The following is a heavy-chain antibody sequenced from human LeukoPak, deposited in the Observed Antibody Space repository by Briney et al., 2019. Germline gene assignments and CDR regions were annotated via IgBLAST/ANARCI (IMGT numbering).Heavy chain of an antibody. CDR1: GGSISSSSYY. CDR3: ARLLYCSSTSRLYYFDY. Sequence: PSVTLSLTCTVSGGSISSSSYYWGWIRQPPGKGLEWIGSIYYSGSTYYNPSLKSRVTISVDTSKNQFSLKLSSVTAADTAVYYCARLLYCSSTSRLYYFDYWGQGTLVTVSS. V-gene: IGHV4-39*01. CDR2: IYYSGST. D-gene: IGHD2-2*01. J-gene: IGHJ4*02.